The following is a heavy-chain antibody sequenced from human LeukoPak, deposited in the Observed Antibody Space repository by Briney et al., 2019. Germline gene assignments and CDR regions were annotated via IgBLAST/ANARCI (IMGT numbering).Heavy chain of an antibody. CDR2: IYYSGST. Sequence: SETLSLTCTVSGGSISSGTYYWGWIRQPPGKGLEWIGSIYYSGSTYYNPSLKSRVTISVDTSKNQSSLKLSSVTAADTAVYYCARDNRRYSSSSRGAFDYWGQGTLVTVSS. CDR1: GGSISSGTYY. J-gene: IGHJ4*02. V-gene: IGHV4-39*07. CDR3: ARDNRRYSSSSRGAFDY. D-gene: IGHD6-6*01.